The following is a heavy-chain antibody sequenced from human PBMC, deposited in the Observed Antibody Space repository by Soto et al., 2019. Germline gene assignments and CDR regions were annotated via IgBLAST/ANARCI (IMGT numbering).Heavy chain of an antibody. CDR3: AHLVVAGLTYYFDY. CDR1: GFSLSTSAVG. J-gene: IGHJ4*02. D-gene: IGHD2-15*01. V-gene: IGHV2-5*02. CDR2: IYWDDDK. Sequence: QITLKESGPTLVKPTQTLTLTCTFSGFSLSTSAVGVGWIRQPPGKALEWLAFIYWDDDKRYSPSLKSSLTITKDTSKNQVVHALTNMDPLDTATYYCAHLVVAGLTYYFDYWGQGTLVTVPS.